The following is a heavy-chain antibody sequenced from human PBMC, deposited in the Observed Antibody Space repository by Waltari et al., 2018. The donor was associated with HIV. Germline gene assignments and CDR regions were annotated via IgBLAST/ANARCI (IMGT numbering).Heavy chain of an antibody. CDR1: GLTFSSYG. V-gene: IGHV3-30*18. Sequence: QVQLVESGGGVVQPGRSLRRSCAASGLTFSSYGMHWVRQAPGKGLEWVAVISYDGSNKYYADSVKGRFTISRDNSKNTLYLQMNSLRAEDTAVYYCAKDARFLDLDYYYGMDVWGQGTTVTVSS. CDR3: AKDARFLDLDYYYGMDV. J-gene: IGHJ6*02. D-gene: IGHD3-3*01. CDR2: ISYDGSNK.